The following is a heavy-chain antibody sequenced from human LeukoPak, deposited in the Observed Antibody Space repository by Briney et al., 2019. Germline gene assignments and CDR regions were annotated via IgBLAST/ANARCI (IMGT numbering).Heavy chain of an antibody. D-gene: IGHD5-12*01. CDR1: GFPLSTSGVG. Sequence: SGPTLVKPTQTLTLTCTFSGFPLSTSGVGVGWIRQPPGKALEWLALIYWNDDKRYSPSLKSRLTITKDTSKNQVVLTMTNMDPVDTATYYCAHRFGYSGYENWFDPWGQGTLVTVSS. CDR3: AHRFGYSGYENWFDP. V-gene: IGHV2-5*01. J-gene: IGHJ5*02. CDR2: IYWNDDK.